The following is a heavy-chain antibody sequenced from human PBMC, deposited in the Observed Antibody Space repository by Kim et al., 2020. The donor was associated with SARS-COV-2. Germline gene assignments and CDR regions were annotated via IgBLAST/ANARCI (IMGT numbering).Heavy chain of an antibody. J-gene: IGHJ5*02. CDR2: IYYSGST. CDR3: ARHSIVTVDWGGWFDP. D-gene: IGHD2-21*02. CDR1: GGSISTSSYY. Sequence: SETLSLTCTVSGGSISTSSYYWGWIRLPPGKGLQWIASIYYSGSTYYNPSLKNRVTISGDTSKNQFSLKLSSVTASDTAFYYCARHSIVTVDWGGWFDPWGQGILVTVSS. V-gene: IGHV4-39*01.